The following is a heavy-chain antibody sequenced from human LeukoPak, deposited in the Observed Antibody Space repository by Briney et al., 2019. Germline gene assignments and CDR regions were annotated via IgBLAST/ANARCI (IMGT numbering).Heavy chain of an antibody. D-gene: IGHD2-21*02. CDR1: GGTFSSYA. Sequence: SVKVSCKASGGTFSSYAISWVRQAPGQGLEWMGGIIPIFGTANYAQKFQGRVTITTDESTSTAYMELSRLRSDDTAVYYCVRDTSGVTAIPEHIDYWGQGTLVTVSS. CDR2: IIPIFGTA. CDR3: VRDTSGVTAIPEHIDY. V-gene: IGHV1-69*05. J-gene: IGHJ4*02.